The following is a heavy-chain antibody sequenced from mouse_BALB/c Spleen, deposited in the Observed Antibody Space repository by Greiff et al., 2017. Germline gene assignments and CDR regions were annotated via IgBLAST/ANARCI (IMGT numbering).Heavy chain of an antibody. V-gene: IGHV3-8*02. D-gene: IGHD1-1*01. CDR1: GDSITSGY. Sequence: EVQRVESGPSLVKPSQTLSLTCSVTGDSITSGYWNWIRKFPGNKLEYMGYISYSGSTYYNPSLKSRISITRDTSKNQYYLQLNSVTTEDTATYYCARTLITTVVAWYFDVWGAGTTVTVSS. CDR3: ARTLITTVVAWYFDV. J-gene: IGHJ1*01. CDR2: ISYSGST.